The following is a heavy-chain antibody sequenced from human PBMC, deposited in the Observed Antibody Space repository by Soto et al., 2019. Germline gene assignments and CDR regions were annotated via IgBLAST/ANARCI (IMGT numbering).Heavy chain of an antibody. CDR3: AKDPSTGPPDC. CDR1: GFMFSSYG. Sequence: GGSLRLSCAAAGFMFSSYGMSWVRQAPGKGLQWVATIHPSGGSTHYAESVRGRFTISRDNSRDTLYLQMNSLRAEDTAVYYCAKDPSTGPPDCWGQGALVTVSS. J-gene: IGHJ4*02. D-gene: IGHD3-9*01. V-gene: IGHV3-23*01. CDR2: IHPSGGST.